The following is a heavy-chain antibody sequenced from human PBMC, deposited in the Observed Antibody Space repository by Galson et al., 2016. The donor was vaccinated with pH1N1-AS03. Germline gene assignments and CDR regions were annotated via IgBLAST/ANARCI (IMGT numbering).Heavy chain of an antibody. CDR3: ARDRGWNYGGLDL. V-gene: IGHV3-21*01. J-gene: IGHJ5*02. CDR1: GFIFSAYP. Sequence: ASGFIFSAYPMNWVRQAPGKGLEWVSFIGTSSTYIYYADSVKGRFTISRDNMKKSLYLQLNSLRAEDTGIYYCARDRGWNYGGLDLWGQGTLVTVSS. CDR2: IGTSSTYI. D-gene: IGHD1-7*01.